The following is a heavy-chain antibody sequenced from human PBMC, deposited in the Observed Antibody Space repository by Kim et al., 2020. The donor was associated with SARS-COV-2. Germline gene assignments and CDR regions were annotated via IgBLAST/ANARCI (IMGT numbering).Heavy chain of an antibody. V-gene: IGHV4-39*07. CDR2: VAYSGET. Sequence: SETLSLTCTVSGGSIGSSGYLWTWIRQSSGMGLEWLASVAYSGETDYNPSVESRGTLSKDTSKNQFSLKLNSVTAEDTALYYCEGYSNSDRSLRNWGEGT. D-gene: IGHD2-21*01. CDR3: EGYSNSDRSLRN. CDR1: GGSIGSSGYL. J-gene: IGHJ4*02.